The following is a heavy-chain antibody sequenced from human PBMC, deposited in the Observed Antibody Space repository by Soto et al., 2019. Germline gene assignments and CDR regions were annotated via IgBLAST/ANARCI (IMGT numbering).Heavy chain of an antibody. CDR2: ISYDGSNK. CDR1: GFTFSSYA. CDR3: ARSKGIAARGPDY. D-gene: IGHD6-6*01. V-gene: IGHV3-30-3*01. Sequence: GGSLRLSCAASGFTFSSYAMHWVRQAPGKGLEWVAVISYDGSNKYYADSVKGRFTISRDNSKNTLYLQMNSLRAEDTAVYYCARSKGIAARGPDYWGQGTLVTVSS. J-gene: IGHJ4*02.